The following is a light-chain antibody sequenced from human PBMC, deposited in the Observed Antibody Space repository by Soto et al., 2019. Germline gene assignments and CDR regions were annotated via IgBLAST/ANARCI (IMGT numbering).Light chain of an antibody. CDR3: QSYDSSLSGSV. J-gene: IGLJ2*01. CDR2: GNT. Sequence: QSVLTQPPSVSGAPGQRVTISCTGSSSNIGAVYDVHWYQQLPETAPKLLIYGNTNRPSGVPDRFSGSKSGTSASLAITGLQAEDEAYYYCQSYDSSLSGSVFGGGTKLTVL. CDR1: SSNIGAVYD. V-gene: IGLV1-40*01.